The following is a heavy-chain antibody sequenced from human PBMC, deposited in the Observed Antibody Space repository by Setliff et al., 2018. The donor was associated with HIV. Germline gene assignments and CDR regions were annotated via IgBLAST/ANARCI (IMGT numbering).Heavy chain of an antibody. CDR3: VGDPKTTTQVAFDF. CDR1: GGSISSHY. D-gene: IGHD4-17*01. V-gene: IGHV4-59*11. CDR2: IYYSGNT. Sequence: SETLSLTCTVSGGSISSHYGSWIRQPPGKGLEWIGYIYYSGNTNYDPSLKSRVTISVDTSKNQLSLKLSSVTAADTAVYYCVGDPKTTTQVAFDFWGQGTMVTVSS. J-gene: IGHJ3*01.